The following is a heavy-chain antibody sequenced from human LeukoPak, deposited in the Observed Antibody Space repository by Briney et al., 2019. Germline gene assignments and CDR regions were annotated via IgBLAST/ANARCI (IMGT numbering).Heavy chain of an antibody. CDR2: ISGSGGST. Sequence: GGSLRLSCAASGFTFSSYAMSWVRQAPGKGLEWVSAISGSGGSTYYADSVKGRFTISRDNSKNTLYLQMNSLRAENTAVYYCARAAYSYCLNGVCSLDPWGQGTLVTVSS. D-gene: IGHD2-8*01. CDR3: ARAAYSYCLNGVCSLDP. CDR1: GFTFSSYA. J-gene: IGHJ5*02. V-gene: IGHV3-23*01.